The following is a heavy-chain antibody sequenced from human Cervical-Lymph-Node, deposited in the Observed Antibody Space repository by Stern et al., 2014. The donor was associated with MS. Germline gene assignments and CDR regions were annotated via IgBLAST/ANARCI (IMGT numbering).Heavy chain of an antibody. CDR2: VYYNGNT. Sequence: QVQLGQSGPGLVKPSGTLSLTCTVSGGSINNRYWSWIRPPPGKGLEWIGYVYYNGNTNYNPSLKTRVTMSADTSRNQFSLHLRSVTDADTAIYYCARYNRDDTYFLHPWGQGALVTVSS. J-gene: IGHJ5*02. V-gene: IGHV4-59*11. CDR1: GGSINNRY. D-gene: IGHD1-14*01. CDR3: ARYNRDDTYFLHP.